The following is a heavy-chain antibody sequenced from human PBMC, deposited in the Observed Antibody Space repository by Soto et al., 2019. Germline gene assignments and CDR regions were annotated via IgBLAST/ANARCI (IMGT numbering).Heavy chain of an antibody. V-gene: IGHV1-69*13. CDR3: ARELGIAVAGYNWFDP. D-gene: IGHD6-19*01. CDR2: IIPIFGTA. Sequence: SVKVSCKASEGTFSSYAISWVRQAPGQGLEWMGGIIPIFGTANYAQKFQGRVTITADESTSTAYMELSSLRSEDTAVYYCARELGIAVAGYNWFDPWGQGTLVTVSS. CDR1: EGTFSSYA. J-gene: IGHJ5*02.